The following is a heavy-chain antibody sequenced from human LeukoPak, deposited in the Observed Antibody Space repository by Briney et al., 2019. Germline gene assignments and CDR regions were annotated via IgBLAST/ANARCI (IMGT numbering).Heavy chain of an antibody. V-gene: IGHV4-34*01. CDR3: ARGERDHNDRSGYYDRGPFS. J-gene: IGHJ5*02. CDR1: GGSFSDYY. Sequence: SETLSLTCAVSGGSFSDYYWTWIRQTPVKGLEWVGEVNHAGTTNYNPSLVSRVTISGEPSKKQFSLRLISVTAADTAVYYCARGERDHNDRSGYYDRGPFSWGQGTLVTVSS. CDR2: VNHAGTT. D-gene: IGHD3-22*01.